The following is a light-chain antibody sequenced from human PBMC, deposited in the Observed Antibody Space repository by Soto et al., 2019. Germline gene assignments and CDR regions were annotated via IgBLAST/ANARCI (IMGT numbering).Light chain of an antibody. CDR3: QSYDNSLSVYV. V-gene: IGLV1-40*01. J-gene: IGLJ1*01. Sequence: SVLTQPPSVSGALGQRVTISCTGSSSNIGAHYDVHWYQQLPGTAPKLLIYGNSNRPSGVPDRFSGSKSGTSASLAITGLQAEDEADYYCQSYDNSLSVYVFGTGTKVTVL. CDR2: GNS. CDR1: SSNIGAHYD.